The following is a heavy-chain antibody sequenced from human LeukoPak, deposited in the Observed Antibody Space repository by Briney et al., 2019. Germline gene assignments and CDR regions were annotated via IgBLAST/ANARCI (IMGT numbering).Heavy chain of an antibody. Sequence: ASVKVSCKASGYTFTGYYMHWVRQAPGQGLEWMGWINPNSGGTNYAQKFQGRVTMTRDTSISTAYMELSRLRSDDTAVYYCARDGSGSYYNDYLFDYWGQGTLVIVSS. D-gene: IGHD3-10*01. CDR2: INPNSGGT. J-gene: IGHJ4*02. CDR1: GYTFTGYY. CDR3: ARDGSGSYYNDYLFDY. V-gene: IGHV1-2*02.